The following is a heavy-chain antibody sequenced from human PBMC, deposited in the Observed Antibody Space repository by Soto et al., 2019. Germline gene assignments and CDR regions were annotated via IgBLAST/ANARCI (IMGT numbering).Heavy chain of an antibody. J-gene: IGHJ6*02. CDR1: GFSFSSSG. CDR3: AKDLHDFASFFFYGMDV. V-gene: IGHV3-30*18. D-gene: IGHD2-21*02. Sequence: QVQLVESGGGVVQPGRSLRPSCAASGFSFSSSGIHWVRQAPGKGLEWVAVIIYDGSKKEYADSVKGRFTISRDNSRDTVYLQMNSLRPEDTGVYFCAKDLHDFASFFFYGMDVWGQGTTVTVSS. CDR2: IIYDGSKK.